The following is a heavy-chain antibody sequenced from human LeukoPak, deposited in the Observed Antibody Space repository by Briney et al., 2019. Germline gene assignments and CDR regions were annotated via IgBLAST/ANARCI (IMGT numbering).Heavy chain of an antibody. CDR1: GFTFSSYV. V-gene: IGHV3-23*01. D-gene: IGHD5-24*01. CDR2: ISGSGGST. Sequence: PGGSLRISCAASGFTFSSYVMSWVRQAPGKGLEWVSAISGSGGSTYYADSVKGRFTISRDNSKNTLYLQMNSLRAEDTAVYYCAKSVEMATTPFDYWGQGTLVTVSS. CDR3: AKSVEMATTPFDY. J-gene: IGHJ4*02.